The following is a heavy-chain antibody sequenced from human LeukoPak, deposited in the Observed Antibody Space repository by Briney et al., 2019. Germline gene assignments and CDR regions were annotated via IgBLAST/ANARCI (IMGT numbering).Heavy chain of an antibody. D-gene: IGHD3-10*01. CDR2: ISAYNGNT. V-gene: IGHV1-18*01. Sequence: ASVKVSCKASGYTFTSYGISWVRQAPGQGLEWMGWISAYNGNTNYAQKLQGGVTMTTDTSTSTAYMELRSLRSDGTAVYYCARDRGVTMVRGVIDSFDYWGQGTLVTVSS. CDR1: GYTFTSYG. J-gene: IGHJ4*02. CDR3: ARDRGVTMVRGVIDSFDY.